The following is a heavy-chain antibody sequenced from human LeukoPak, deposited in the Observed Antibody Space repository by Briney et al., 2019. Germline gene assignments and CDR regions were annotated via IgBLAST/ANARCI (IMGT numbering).Heavy chain of an antibody. V-gene: IGHV3-23*01. CDR1: GFTFGSYA. J-gene: IGHJ3*02. Sequence: PGGSLRLSCAASGFTFGSYAVSWVRQAPGGGLEWVSAISASSAVICYADSVKGRFTISRDNSKNTVYLQMSSLKTEDTAMYYCTTDVWGSLTLFGVFAAFDIWGQGTMVTVSS. D-gene: IGHD3-3*01. CDR3: TTDVWGSLTLFGVFAAFDI. CDR2: ISASSAVI.